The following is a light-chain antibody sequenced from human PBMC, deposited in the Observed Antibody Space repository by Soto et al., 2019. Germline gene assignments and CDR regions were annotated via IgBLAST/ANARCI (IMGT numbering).Light chain of an antibody. CDR2: ESS. CDR1: SSDVGSYNL. J-gene: IGLJ3*02. CDR3: CSYVGSSTLV. Sequence: QSALTQPASVSGSPGQSITISCTGTSSDVGSYNLVSWYRQHPGKAPKLMIYESSKRPSGLSNRFSGSKSGNTPSLTISGLQAEDEADYYCCSYVGSSTLVFGGGTQLTVL. V-gene: IGLV2-23*01.